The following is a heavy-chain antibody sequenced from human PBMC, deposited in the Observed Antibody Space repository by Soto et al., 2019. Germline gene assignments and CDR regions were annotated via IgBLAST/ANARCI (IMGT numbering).Heavy chain of an antibody. V-gene: IGHV3-23*01. CDR1: GFTFSRDA. J-gene: IGHJ4*02. D-gene: IGHD3-3*01. CDR2: INNSGAST. CDR3: AKVTIFGVVDY. Sequence: EVQLLESGGGLVQPGGSLRLSCTASGFTFSRDAMSWVRQAPGKGREWVATINNSGASTNYADSVKGRFTISRDNSKNTLYVQMSSLRANDTAVYYCAKVTIFGVVDYWGQGTLVTVSS.